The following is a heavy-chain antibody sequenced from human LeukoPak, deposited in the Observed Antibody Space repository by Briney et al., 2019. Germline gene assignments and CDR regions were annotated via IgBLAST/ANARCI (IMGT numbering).Heavy chain of an antibody. Sequence: GGSLRLSCAASGFIFSRNAMSWVRQAPGKGLEWVSGISGSGADTYYGDSVKGRFTISRDNSKYTLYLQLSSLRAEDTALYYCTVYYGLNWFDPWGQGTLVTVSS. V-gene: IGHV3-23*01. CDR3: TVYYGLNWFDP. D-gene: IGHD3-3*01. CDR1: GFIFSRNA. CDR2: ISGSGADT. J-gene: IGHJ5*02.